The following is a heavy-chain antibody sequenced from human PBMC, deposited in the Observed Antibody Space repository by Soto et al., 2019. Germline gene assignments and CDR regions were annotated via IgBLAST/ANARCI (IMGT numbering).Heavy chain of an antibody. CDR1: GFTVSSNY. Sequence: EVQLVETGGGLIQPGGSLRLSCAASGFTVSSNYMSWVRQAPGKGLEWVSVIYSGGSTYYADSVKGRFTTSRDNSKNTLYLQMNSLRAEDTAVYYCARDAYSSGNFDYWGQGTLVTVSS. CDR3: ARDAYSSGNFDY. CDR2: IYSGGST. J-gene: IGHJ4*02. V-gene: IGHV3-53*02. D-gene: IGHD5-18*01.